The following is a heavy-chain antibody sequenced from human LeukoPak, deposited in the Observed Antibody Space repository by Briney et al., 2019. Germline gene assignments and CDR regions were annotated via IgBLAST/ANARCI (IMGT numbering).Heavy chain of an antibody. CDR1: GYTFTGYY. V-gene: IGHV1-2*02. CDR3: ARASGSYWWFDS. J-gene: IGHJ5*01. D-gene: IGHD1-26*01. Sequence: ASVKVSCKASGYTFTGYYLHWVRQAPGQGLEWMGCVNPNSGDTNYAQKFQGSVTMTRDTSISTAYIELSRLRSDDTAVYYCARASGSYWWFDSWGQGTLVTVSS. CDR2: VNPNSGDT.